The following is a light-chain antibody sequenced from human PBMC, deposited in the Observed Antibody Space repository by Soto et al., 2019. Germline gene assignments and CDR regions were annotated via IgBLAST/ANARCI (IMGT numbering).Light chain of an antibody. Sequence: EIVFTQSPATLSLSAGERATLSCRASQSVSTYLAWYQQKSGQAPRLLIYDASNRATGIPARFSGSGSGTDFTLSISSLEPEDFAVYYCQQRSTWPLTFGGGTKVDIK. CDR1: QSVSTY. V-gene: IGKV3-11*01. CDR3: QQRSTWPLT. CDR2: DAS. J-gene: IGKJ4*01.